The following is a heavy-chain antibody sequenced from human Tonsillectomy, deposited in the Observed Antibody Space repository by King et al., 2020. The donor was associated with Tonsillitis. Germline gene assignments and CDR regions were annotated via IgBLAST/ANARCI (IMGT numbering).Heavy chain of an antibody. CDR2: IYTSGST. Sequence: VQLQESGPGLVKPSQTLSLTCTVSDGSISSGSYYWSWIRQPAGKGLEWIGRIYTSGSTRYNPSLKSRVTISIDTSKHQFSLKLDSVTAADTAVYYWVRECGVAFDGGWFDPWGQGTLVTVSS. V-gene: IGHV4-61*02. J-gene: IGHJ5*02. D-gene: IGHD3-3*01. CDR1: DGSISSGSYY. CDR3: VRECGVAFDGGWFDP.